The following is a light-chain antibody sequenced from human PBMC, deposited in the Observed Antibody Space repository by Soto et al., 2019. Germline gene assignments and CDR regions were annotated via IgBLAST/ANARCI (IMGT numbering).Light chain of an antibody. J-gene: IGLJ3*02. V-gene: IGLV2-14*01. CDR3: SSYTTTSTLL. CDR1: NRDIGAYNL. Sequence: QSVLTQPASVSGSLGQSITISCTGSNRDIGAYNLVSWYQQYPDTAPKLIIYEVRNRPSGVSYRFTSSRSGNTASLTISALQADDESTFYCSSYTTTSTLLFGGGTKLTVL. CDR2: EVR.